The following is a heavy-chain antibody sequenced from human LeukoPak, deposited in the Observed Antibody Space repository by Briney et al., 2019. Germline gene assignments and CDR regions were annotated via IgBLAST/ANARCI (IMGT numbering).Heavy chain of an antibody. J-gene: IGHJ4*02. V-gene: IGHV1-24*01. Sequence: ASVKVSCKVSGYTLTELSMHWARQVPGKGLEWMGGFDPEDGETIYAQKFQGRVTMTEDTSTDTAYMELSSLRSEDTAVYYCATDYDSSGYYVGYWGQGTLVTVSS. CDR1: GYTLTELS. D-gene: IGHD3-22*01. CDR2: FDPEDGET. CDR3: ATDYDSSGYYVGY.